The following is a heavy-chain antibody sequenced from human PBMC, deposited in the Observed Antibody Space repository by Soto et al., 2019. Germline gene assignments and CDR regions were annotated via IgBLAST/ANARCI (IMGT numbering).Heavy chain of an antibody. CDR1: GGSISSYY. CDR2: IYYSGST. V-gene: IGHV4-59*08. CDR3: ARLLYGDYEDYYYYYYMDV. Sequence: PSETLSLTCTVSGGSISSYYWSWIRQPPGKGLEWIGYIYYSGSTNYNPSLKSRVTISVDTSKNQFSLKLSSVTAADTAVYYCARLLYGDYEDYYYYYYMDVWGKGTTVTVSS. J-gene: IGHJ6*03. D-gene: IGHD4-17*01.